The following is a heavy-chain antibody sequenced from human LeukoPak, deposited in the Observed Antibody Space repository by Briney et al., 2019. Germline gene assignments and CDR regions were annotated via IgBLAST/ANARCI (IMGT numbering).Heavy chain of an antibody. V-gene: IGHV3-30*18. D-gene: IGHD3-3*01. CDR1: GFTFSCCG. CDR3: AKSRDRSDAIFGVANRVDF. J-gene: IGHJ4*02. CDR2: VSSDARQK. Sequence: GGSLRLSCAASGFTFSCCGMHWVRQAPGKGLEWMASVSSDARQKDYADSVKGRFTISRDNSKNTLYLQMDSLRTEDTAVYYCAKSRDRSDAIFGVANRVDFWGQGTLVTVSS.